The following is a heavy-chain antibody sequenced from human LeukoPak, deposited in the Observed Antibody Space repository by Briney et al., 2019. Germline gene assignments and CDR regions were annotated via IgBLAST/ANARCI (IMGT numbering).Heavy chain of an antibody. J-gene: IGHJ4*02. CDR1: GYTFTSYY. CDR3: AKPHAIGYEGATWASDY. D-gene: IGHD1-26*01. CDR2: INPSGGST. V-gene: IGHV1-46*01. Sequence: GASVKVSCKASGYTFTSYYMHWVRQAPGQGLEWMGIINPSGGSTSYAQKFQGRVTMTRDSSISTAYMELSRLRSDDTAVYYCAKPHAIGYEGATWASDYWGQGTLVTVSS.